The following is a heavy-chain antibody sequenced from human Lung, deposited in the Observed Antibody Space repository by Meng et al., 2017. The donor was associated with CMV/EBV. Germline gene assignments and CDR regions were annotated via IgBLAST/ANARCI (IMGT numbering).Heavy chain of an antibody. V-gene: IGHV1-18*01. D-gene: IGHD4-11*01. J-gene: IGHJ5*02. CDR2: ISAYNGNT. CDR1: GYTSTSYG. Sequence: SXXVSCKASGYTSTSYGITWVRQAPGQGLEWMGWISAYNGNTNYAQKLRGRVTMTTDTSTSTSYMELRSLRSDDTAVYYCARGKYSNYELHLFDPWGQGTLVTVSS. CDR3: ARGKYSNYELHLFDP.